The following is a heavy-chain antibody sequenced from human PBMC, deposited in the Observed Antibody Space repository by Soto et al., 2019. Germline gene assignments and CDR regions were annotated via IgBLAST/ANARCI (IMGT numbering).Heavy chain of an antibody. D-gene: IGHD1-26*01. CDR1: GYSFTSYV. Sequence: QVQLVQSGAEVKKPGASVKVSCKASGYSFTSYVINWVRQATGQGLEWMGWMNPNSGNTGYAQKFQGRVTLTRDTSMSTAYMELSSLKFEDTAVYFCARGEWELTWWGQGTLVTVSS. J-gene: IGHJ4*02. V-gene: IGHV1-8*01. CDR2: MNPNSGNT. CDR3: ARGEWELTW.